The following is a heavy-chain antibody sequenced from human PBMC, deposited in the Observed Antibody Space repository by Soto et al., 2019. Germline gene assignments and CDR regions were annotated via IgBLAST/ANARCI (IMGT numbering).Heavy chain of an antibody. CDR2: INHSGGT. Sequence: QVQLQQWGAGLLKPSETLSLTCAVYGGSFSGYYWSWIRQPPGKGLEWIGEINHSGGTTYNPSLNRRVTISVDKSKNQFSLRLSSVTAADTDVYYCARHGYRQISYFDYWGQGTLVTVSS. D-gene: IGHD5-12*01. CDR1: GGSFSGYY. J-gene: IGHJ4*02. CDR3: ARHGYRQISYFDY. V-gene: IGHV4-34*01.